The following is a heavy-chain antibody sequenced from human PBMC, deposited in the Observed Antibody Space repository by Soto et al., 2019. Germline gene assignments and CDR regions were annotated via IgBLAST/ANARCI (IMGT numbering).Heavy chain of an antibody. CDR2: IIPIFGTA. V-gene: IGHV1-69*13. CDR1: GGTFSSYA. CDR3: AREGNYYYDSSGPY. Sequence: SVKVSCKASGGTFSSYAISWVRQAPGQGLEWMGGIIPIFGTANYAQKFQGRVTITADESTSTAYMELSSLRSEDTAVYYCAREGNYYYDSSGPYWGQGTLVTVSS. D-gene: IGHD3-22*01. J-gene: IGHJ4*02.